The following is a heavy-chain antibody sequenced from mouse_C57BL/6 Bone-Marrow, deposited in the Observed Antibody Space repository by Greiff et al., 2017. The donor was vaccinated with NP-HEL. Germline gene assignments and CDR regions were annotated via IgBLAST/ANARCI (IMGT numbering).Heavy chain of an antibody. CDR2: ISYDGSN. V-gene: IGHV3-6*01. J-gene: IGHJ3*01. Sequence: ESGPGLVKPSQSLSLTCSVTGYSITSGYYWNWIRQFPGNKLEWMGYISYDGSNNYNPSLKNRISITRDTSKNQFFLKLNSVTTEDTATYYCALYYSNFAWFAYWGQGTLVTVSA. CDR3: ALYYSNFAWFAY. D-gene: IGHD2-5*01. CDR1: GYSITSGYY.